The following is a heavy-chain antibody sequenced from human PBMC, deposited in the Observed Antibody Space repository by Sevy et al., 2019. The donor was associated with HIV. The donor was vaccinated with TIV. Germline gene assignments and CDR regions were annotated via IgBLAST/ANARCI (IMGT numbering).Heavy chain of an antibody. CDR3: ANSSGSYGQTAHWFDP. J-gene: IGHJ5*02. D-gene: IGHD1-26*01. CDR1: GYTLTELS. V-gene: IGHV1-24*01. CDR2: FDPEDGET. Sequence: ASVKVSCKVSGYTLTELSMHWVRQAPGKGLEWMGGFDPEDGETIYAQKFQGRVTMTGDTSTDTAYMELSSLRSEDTAVYYCANSSGSYGQTAHWFDPWGQGTLVTVSS.